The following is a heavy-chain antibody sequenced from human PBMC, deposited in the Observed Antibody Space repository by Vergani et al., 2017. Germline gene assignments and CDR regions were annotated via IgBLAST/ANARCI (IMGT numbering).Heavy chain of an antibody. CDR1: GFPFSSYG. V-gene: IGHV3-30*02. J-gene: IGHJ4*02. Sequence: VQLLESGGDLVQPGGSLRLSCAASGFPFSSYGMHWVRQAPGKGLEWVTCIQYDGINKYYEDSVKGRFTISRDNSKNTLFLQMDSLRVEDTAIYYCAQANGGGNSKGRVNYFVNWGQGTLVTVSS. CDR2: IQYDGINK. CDR3: AQANGGGNSKGRVNYFVN. D-gene: IGHD4-23*01.